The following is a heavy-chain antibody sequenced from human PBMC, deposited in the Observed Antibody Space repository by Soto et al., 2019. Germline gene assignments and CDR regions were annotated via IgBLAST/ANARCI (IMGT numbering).Heavy chain of an antibody. D-gene: IGHD3-3*01. V-gene: IGHV3-23*01. J-gene: IGHJ6*02. CDR3: ARGGYYDFWSGYYTAPYYYYYGMDV. CDR2: ISGSGGST. CDR1: GFTFSSYA. Sequence: GGSLRLSCAASGFTFSSYAMSWVRQAPGKGLEWVSAISGSGGSTYYADSVKGRFTISRDNSKNTLYLQMNSLRAEDTAVYYCARGGYYDFWSGYYTAPYYYYYGMDVWGQGTTVTVS.